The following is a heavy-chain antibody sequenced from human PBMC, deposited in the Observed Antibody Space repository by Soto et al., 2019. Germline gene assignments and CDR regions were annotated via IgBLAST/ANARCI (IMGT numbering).Heavy chain of an antibody. V-gene: IGHV3-7*01. D-gene: IGHD1-26*01. CDR2: IKQDGNEK. Sequence: GGSLRLSCAASGFTFSTYWMSWVRQAPGRGLEWVATIKQDGNEKYFADSVKGRFSISRDNAKNSQYLQMNSLKAEDTAVYFWGRDRAETFYSAIYSVFDYWGQGSLVTVSS. J-gene: IGHJ4*02. CDR1: GFTFSTYW. CDR3: GRDRAETFYSAIYSVFDY.